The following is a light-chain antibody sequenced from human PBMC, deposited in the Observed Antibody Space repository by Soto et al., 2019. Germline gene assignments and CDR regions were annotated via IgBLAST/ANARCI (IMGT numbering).Light chain of an antibody. Sequence: QSVLTQPASVSGSPGQSITISCTGTSNDVGGYDYVTWYQHHPGKAPKLMIYDVSNRPSGISDRFSASKSGNTASLTISGVQAEDDAHYYCSSYTSRATLVFGGGTKLTVL. CDR1: SNDVGGYDY. CDR3: SSYTSRATLV. V-gene: IGLV2-14*03. J-gene: IGLJ2*01. CDR2: DVS.